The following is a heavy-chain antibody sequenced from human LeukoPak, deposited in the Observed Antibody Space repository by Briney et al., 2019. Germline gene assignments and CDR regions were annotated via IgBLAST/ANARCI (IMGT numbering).Heavy chain of an antibody. V-gene: IGHV4-59*08. CDR2: IYNSGST. D-gene: IGHD5-18*01. CDR1: GGSISSYY. J-gene: IGHJ4*02. Sequence: SETLSLTCTVSGGSISSYYWSWIRQPPGKGLEWIGNIYNSGSTNYNPSLKSRVTISVDTSKNQFSLKLTSVTAADTAVYYCARLSIVGYENRVFDYWGQGTLVTVSS. CDR3: ARLSIVGYENRVFDY.